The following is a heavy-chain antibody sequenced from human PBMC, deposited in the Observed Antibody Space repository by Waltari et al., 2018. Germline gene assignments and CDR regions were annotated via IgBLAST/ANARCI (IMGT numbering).Heavy chain of an antibody. CDR1: GYTFTSYD. J-gene: IGHJ3*02. V-gene: IGHV1-8*01. CDR3: ARARVVQGGHDAFDI. Sequence: QVQLVQSGAEVKKPGASVKVSCKASGYTFTSYDINWVRQATGQGLEWMGWMNPNSGNTGYAQKFQGRVTITTDESTSTAYMELSSLRSEDTAVYYCARARVVQGGHDAFDIWGQGTMVTVSS. D-gene: IGHD3-10*01. CDR2: MNPNSGNT.